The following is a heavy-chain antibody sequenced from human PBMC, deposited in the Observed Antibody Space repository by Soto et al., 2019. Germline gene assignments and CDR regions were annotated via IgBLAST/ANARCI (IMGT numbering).Heavy chain of an antibody. V-gene: IGHV1-18*01. J-gene: IGHJ5*02. CDR2: ISAYNGNT. D-gene: IGHD4-17*01. CDR1: RCTFTSYG. Sequence: ASATAPSSVTRCTFTSYGIIRVRQAPGQGLEWMGWISAYNGNTNYAQKHQGRVTMTAATSSSTAYMELRSLSSVVTAVYYCARDDDYGRNGWFDPWGQGTLVTVSS. CDR3: ARDDDYGRNGWFDP.